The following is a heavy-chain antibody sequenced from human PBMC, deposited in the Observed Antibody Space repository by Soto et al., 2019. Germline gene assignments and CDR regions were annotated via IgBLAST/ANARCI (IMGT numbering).Heavy chain of an antibody. CDR3: ARSRYTGTYSSSFLDY. J-gene: IGHJ4*02. CDR2: LYTGTDT. CDR1: GFTVSSTY. Sequence: EVQLVESGGGLIQPGGSLRLSCAASGFTVSSTYLKWVRQAPGKGLEWVAILYTGTDTVYADSVKGRLTISRYSPKNTCDLQMNSLRAEDTAMYFCARSRYTGTYSSSFLDYWGQGALCTCSS. V-gene: IGHV3-53*01. D-gene: IGHD2-15*01.